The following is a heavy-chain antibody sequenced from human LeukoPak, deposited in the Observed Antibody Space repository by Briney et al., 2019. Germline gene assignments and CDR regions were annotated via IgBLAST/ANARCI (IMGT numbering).Heavy chain of an antibody. D-gene: IGHD1-26*01. CDR3: ARIGGSYSSHYYYYGMDV. J-gene: IGHJ6*02. CDR1: GYTFTSYG. Sequence: GASVKVSCKASGYTFTSYGISWVRQAPGQGLEWMGWISAYNGNTNYAQKLQGRVTMTTDTSTSTAYMELRSLRSDDTAVYYCARIGGSYSSHYYYYGMDVWGQGTTVTVSS. V-gene: IGHV1-18*01. CDR2: ISAYNGNT.